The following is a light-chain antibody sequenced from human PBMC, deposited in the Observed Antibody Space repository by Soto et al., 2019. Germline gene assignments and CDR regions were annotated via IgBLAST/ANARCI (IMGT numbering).Light chain of an antibody. CDR3: QSYDSSLTVV. V-gene: IGLV1-40*01. J-gene: IGLJ2*01. CDR1: SSNIGAGYD. CDR2: GNT. Sequence: QSVLTQPPSVPGAPGQRVTISCTGSSSNIGAGYDVHWYQQFPGTTPKFLIYGNTNRPSGVPDRFSASKSGTSASLDITGLQAEDEAEYFCQSYDSSLTVVFGGGTKVTAL.